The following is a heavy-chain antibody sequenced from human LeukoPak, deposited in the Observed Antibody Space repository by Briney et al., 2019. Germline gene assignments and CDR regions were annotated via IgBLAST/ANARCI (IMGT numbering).Heavy chain of an antibody. CDR2: INGRGGST. CDR1: GFTFSNYA. J-gene: IGHJ6*03. D-gene: IGHD3-22*01. Sequence: GGSLRLSCAASGFTFSNYAMSWVRQAPGKGLEWVSSINGRGGSTYYADSVKGRFTISRDNSKNTLYLQMNSLRAEDTAVYYCARDRRMYGYYDSSGYYRVDYYMDVWGKGTTVTISS. CDR3: ARDRRMYGYYDSSGYYRVDYYMDV. V-gene: IGHV3-23*01.